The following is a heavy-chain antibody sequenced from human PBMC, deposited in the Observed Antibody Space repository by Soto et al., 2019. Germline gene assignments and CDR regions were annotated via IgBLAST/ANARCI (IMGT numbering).Heavy chain of an antibody. CDR2: ICGGGGMTK. CDR1: GLFFLHPW. Sequence: DVRLVEPAGGLVSPGGSLRLSCEVSGLFFLHPWMNWVRRAPGKGLEWVGRICGGGGMTKEHAVTVRGRFSISRDDSKNTIYLQMDTPQIDETGVYFCVYQSKFIGNWRWGRGALVTVSS. V-gene: IGHV3-15*07. J-gene: IGHJ4*02. D-gene: IGHD1-20*01. CDR3: VYQSKFIGNWR.